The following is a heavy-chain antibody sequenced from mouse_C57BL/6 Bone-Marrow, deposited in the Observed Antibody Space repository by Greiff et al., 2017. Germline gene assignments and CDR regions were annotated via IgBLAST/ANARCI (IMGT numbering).Heavy chain of an antibody. CDR3: ASEYYGSSYETWFAY. D-gene: IGHD1-1*01. CDR1: GYSFTDYN. J-gene: IGHJ3*01. CDR2: INPNYGTT. Sequence: EVQLQQSGPELVKPGASVKISCKASGYSFTDYNMNWVKQSNGKSLEWIGVINPNYGTTSYNQKFKGKATLTVDQSSSTASMQLNSLTSEDSAVYYCASEYYGSSYETWFAYWGQGTLVTVSA. V-gene: IGHV1-39*01.